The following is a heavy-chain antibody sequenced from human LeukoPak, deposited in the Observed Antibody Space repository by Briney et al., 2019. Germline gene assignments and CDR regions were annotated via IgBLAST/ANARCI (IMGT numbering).Heavy chain of an antibody. CDR2: IKQDGSEK. CDR3: ARQRYSSRSDP. CDR1: GFTFSSYW. J-gene: IGHJ5*02. V-gene: IGHV3-7*03. D-gene: IGHD6-13*01. Sequence: GGSLRLSCAASGFTFSSYWMSWVRQASGKGLECVANIKQDGSEKHYVDSVKGRFTISRDNAKNSLYLQMNSLRAEDTAVYYCARQRYSSRSDPWGQGTLVTVSS.